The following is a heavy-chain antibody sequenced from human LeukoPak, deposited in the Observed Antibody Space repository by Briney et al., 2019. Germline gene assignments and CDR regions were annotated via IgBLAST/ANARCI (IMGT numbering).Heavy chain of an antibody. CDR2: ISAYNGNT. J-gene: IGHJ4*02. D-gene: IGHD4-23*01. Sequence: GASVKVSCKASGYTFTSFGISWVRQAPGQGLEWMGWISAYNGNTNYAQKLQGRVTMTTDTSTSTAYMELRSLRSDDTAVYYCAREKGINSLARFDYWGQGTLVTVSS. V-gene: IGHV1-18*01. CDR1: GYTFTSFG. CDR3: AREKGINSLARFDY.